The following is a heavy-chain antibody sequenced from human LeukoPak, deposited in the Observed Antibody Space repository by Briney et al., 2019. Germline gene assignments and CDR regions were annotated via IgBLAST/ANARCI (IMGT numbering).Heavy chain of an antibody. V-gene: IGHV4-34*01. J-gene: IGHJ4*02. CDR2: INHSGST. D-gene: IGHD2-15*01. CDR1: GGSFSGYY. CDR3: ARGRDSRGMRIRGDY. Sequence: SETLSLTCAVYGGSFSGYYWSWIRQPPGKGLEWVGEINHSGSTNFNASLKSRVRISVDTSKNQFSLKLSSVTAADTAVYYCARGRDSRGMRIRGDYWGQGTLVTVSS.